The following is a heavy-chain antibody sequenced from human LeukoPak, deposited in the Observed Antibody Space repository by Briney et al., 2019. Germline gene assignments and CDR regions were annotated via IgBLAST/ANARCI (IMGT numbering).Heavy chain of an antibody. D-gene: IGHD1-7*01. V-gene: IGHV3-7*01. CDR2: INQDGSEN. CDR1: GFTFSSYW. J-gene: IGHJ3*02. CDR3: ARRRGSNSFDI. Sequence: PGGSLRLSCAASGFTFSSYWMTWVRQAPGKGLDWVANINQDGSENHYMDSVKGRFTISRDNAKNSLFLQMDSLRAEDTAVYYCARRRGSNSFDIWGQGTMVTVSS.